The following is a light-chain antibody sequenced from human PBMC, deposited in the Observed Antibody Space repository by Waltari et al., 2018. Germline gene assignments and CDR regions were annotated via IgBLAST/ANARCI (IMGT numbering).Light chain of an antibody. CDR2: AAS. CDR3: QQADSLPLT. V-gene: IGKV1D-12*01. Sequence: DIQMTQSPSSVSSSVGDTVTITCRASQRITSWLSWYQQKPGKAPKLLLYAASSLQSVVPSRFSGSGSGADFTLTISSLQPEDFATYYCQQADSLPLTFGGGTKVEIK. CDR1: QRITSW. J-gene: IGKJ4*01.